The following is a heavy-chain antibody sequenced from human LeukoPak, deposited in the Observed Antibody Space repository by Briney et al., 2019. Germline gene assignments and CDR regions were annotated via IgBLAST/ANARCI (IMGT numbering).Heavy chain of an antibody. CDR1: GFTFSSYA. Sequence: AGSLRLSCAASGFTFSSYAMSWVRQAPGKGLEWVSVISGLGGSTNYADSVKGRFAISRDNSKNTLWLQMNSLRADDTAIYYCARDVEARISAAGTFDYWGQGSLVTVSS. CDR3: ARDVEARISAAGTFDY. D-gene: IGHD6-13*01. J-gene: IGHJ4*02. CDR2: ISGLGGST. V-gene: IGHV3-23*01.